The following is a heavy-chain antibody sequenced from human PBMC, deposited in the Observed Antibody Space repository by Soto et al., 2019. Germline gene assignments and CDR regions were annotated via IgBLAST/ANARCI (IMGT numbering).Heavy chain of an antibody. CDR2: ISTGSGTI. CDR3: SRTRIPAAGTAYYCYGMDV. Sequence: GGSLRLSCAASGFTFSSYCMNWVRQAPGKGLEWVSYISTGSGTIYYADSVKGRFTISRDNAKNSLYLQMNSLRAEDTAVYYCSRTRIPAAGTAYYCYGMDVWGQGTTVTVSS. J-gene: IGHJ6*02. V-gene: IGHV3-48*01. D-gene: IGHD6-13*01. CDR1: GFTFSSYC.